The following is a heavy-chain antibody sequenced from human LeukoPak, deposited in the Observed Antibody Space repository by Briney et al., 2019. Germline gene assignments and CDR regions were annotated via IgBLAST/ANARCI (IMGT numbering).Heavy chain of an antibody. CDR1: GLTISSYS. J-gene: IGHJ4*02. V-gene: IGHV3-48*01. CDR2: ISSSSSTI. Sequence: GGSLRLSCAASGLTISSYSMNWVRQAPGKGLQWVSYISSSSSTIYYADSVKGRFTISRGNAKNSLYLQMNSLRAEDTAVYYCARALWFGETFPAYWGQGTLVTVSS. D-gene: IGHD3-10*01. CDR3: ARALWFGETFPAY.